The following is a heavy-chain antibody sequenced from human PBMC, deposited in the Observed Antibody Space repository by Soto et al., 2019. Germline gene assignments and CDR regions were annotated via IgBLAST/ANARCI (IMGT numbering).Heavy chain of an antibody. CDR1: GFTFSSYW. CDR2: INSDGSSI. CDR3: ARDRGWNGVWFDP. D-gene: IGHD1-1*01. Sequence: EVQLVESGGGLVQPGGSLRLSCAASGFTFSSYWVHWVRQAPGKGLVWFSRINSDGSSISYADSVKGRFTISRDNAKNPMYLQMNSLGAEDTAVYYCARDRGWNGVWFDPWGQGTLVTVSS. V-gene: IGHV3-74*01. J-gene: IGHJ5*02.